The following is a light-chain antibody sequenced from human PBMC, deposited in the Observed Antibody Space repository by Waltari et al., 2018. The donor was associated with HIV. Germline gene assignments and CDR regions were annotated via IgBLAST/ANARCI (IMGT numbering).Light chain of an antibody. J-gene: IGLJ2*01. CDR3: AAWTDSLRGVV. Sequence: QSVLTQPPSASGTPGQRVTISCSGSSSNIGSCYVYWYRQPPEPAPKPLIYGIMRRPSGVPDRFSGSKSGTSASLAISGLRSEDEADYYCAAWTDSLRGVVFGGGTKLSVL. CDR2: GIM. V-gene: IGLV1-47*01. CDR1: SSNIGSCY.